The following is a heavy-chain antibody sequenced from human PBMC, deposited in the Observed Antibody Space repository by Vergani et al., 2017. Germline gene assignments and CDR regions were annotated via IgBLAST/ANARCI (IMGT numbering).Heavy chain of an antibody. CDR3: ARDXLPNYDFWSGYSHAYYYYYGMDV. V-gene: IGHV3-23*01. CDR2: ISGSDGSST. D-gene: IGHD3-3*01. CDR1: GFTFSSYA. Sequence: EVQLLESGGGLVQPGGSQRLSCAASGFTFSSYAMSWVRQAPGKGLEWVSAISGSDGSSTSYADSVKGRFTISRDNAKNTLYLQMNSLRAEDTAVYYCARDXLPNYDFWSGYSHAYYYYYGMDVWGQGTTVTVSS. J-gene: IGHJ6*02.